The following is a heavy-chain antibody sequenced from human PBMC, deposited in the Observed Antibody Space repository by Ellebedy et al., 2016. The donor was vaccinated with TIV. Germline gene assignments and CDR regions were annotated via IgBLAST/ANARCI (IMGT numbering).Heavy chain of an antibody. J-gene: IGHJ4*02. CDR3: ASGVVFDY. CDR2: ISYDGSNK. Sequence: GGSLRLSXAASGFTFSSYAMHWVRQAPGKGLEWVAVISYDGSNKYYADSVKGRFTISRDNAKNSLYLQMNSLRAEDTAVYYCASGVVFDYWGQGTLVTVSS. D-gene: IGHD3-3*01. V-gene: IGHV3-30-3*01. CDR1: GFTFSSYA.